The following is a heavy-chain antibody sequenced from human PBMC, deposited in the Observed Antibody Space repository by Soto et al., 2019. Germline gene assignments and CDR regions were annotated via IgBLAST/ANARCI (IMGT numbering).Heavy chain of an antibody. CDR3: AREYYDGGGYPIDY. CDR1: GFTFSSYN. Sequence: PGGSLRLSCAACGFTFSSYNMNWVRQAPGKGLEWVSYISRSSSAIHYADPVKGRFTISRDNAKNSLCLQMNSLRDEDTAVYYCAREYYDGGGYPIDYWGPGTLVTVSS. D-gene: IGHD3-22*01. J-gene: IGHJ4*02. CDR2: ISRSSSAI. V-gene: IGHV3-48*02.